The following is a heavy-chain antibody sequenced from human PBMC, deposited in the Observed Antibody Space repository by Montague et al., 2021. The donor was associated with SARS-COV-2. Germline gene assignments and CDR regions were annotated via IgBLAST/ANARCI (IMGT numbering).Heavy chain of an antibody. CDR2: TYYSGSA. D-gene: IGHD2-2*01. CDR3: ARLAPERHCSVATCSPH. Sequence: SETLFLTCTVSGASINAYYWTWIRQPPGKGLGYIGFTYYSGSANYNPSLKSRVTISVDKSKNQFSLTLTSATAADTAMYYCARLAPERHCSVATCSPHWGQGILVTVSS. V-gene: IGHV4-59*01. J-gene: IGHJ4*02. CDR1: GASINAYY.